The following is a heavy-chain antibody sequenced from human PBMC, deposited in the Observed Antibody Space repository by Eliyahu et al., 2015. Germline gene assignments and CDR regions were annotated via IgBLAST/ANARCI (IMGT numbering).Heavy chain of an antibody. CDR2: INHSGST. Sequence: QVQLQQWGAGLLKPSETLSLTCAVYGGSFSGYYWSWIRQPPGKGLEWIGEINHSGSTNYNPSLKSRVTISVDTSKNQFSLKLSSVTAADTAVYYCARHAGTVINYYYYGMDVWGQGTTVTVSS. D-gene: IGHD4-11*01. CDR3: ARHAGTVINYYYYGMDV. CDR1: GGSFSGYY. V-gene: IGHV4-34*01. J-gene: IGHJ6*02.